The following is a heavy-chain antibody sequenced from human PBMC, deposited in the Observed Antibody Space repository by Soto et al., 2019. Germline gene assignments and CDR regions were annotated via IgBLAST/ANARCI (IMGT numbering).Heavy chain of an antibody. Sequence: ASVRVSCKASGYTLTSYGISWVRQAPGQGLEWMGWISAYNGNTNYAQKLQGRVTMTTDTSTSTAYMELRSLRSDDTAVYYCARVVGYCSSSSCYASGAFDIWGQGTMVTVS. CDR1: GYTLTSYG. CDR3: ARVVGYCSSSSCYASGAFDI. D-gene: IGHD2-2*01. CDR2: ISAYNGNT. V-gene: IGHV1-18*01. J-gene: IGHJ3*02.